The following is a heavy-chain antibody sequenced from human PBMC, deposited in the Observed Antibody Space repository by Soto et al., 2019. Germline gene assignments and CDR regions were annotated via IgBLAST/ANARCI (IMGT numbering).Heavy chain of an antibody. CDR1: GFTYWDYD. CDR3: VRVGRSSTSCNTGCAFDI. Sequence: PGGSLRLSCAASGFTYWDYDMSWIRQAPGKGLEWVSYISRSGNTMYYGDYVKGRFTISRDNAENSVFLQMISLRAEDTAVYYCVRVGRSSTSCNTGCAFDIWGQGTMVTVSS. J-gene: IGHJ3*02. CDR2: ISRSGNTM. D-gene: IGHD2-2*02. V-gene: IGHV3-11*01.